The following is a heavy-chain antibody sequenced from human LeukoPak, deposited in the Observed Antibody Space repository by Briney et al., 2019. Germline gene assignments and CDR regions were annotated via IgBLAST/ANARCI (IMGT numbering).Heavy chain of an antibody. CDR3: ARDFGGYYGMDV. J-gene: IGHJ6*02. V-gene: IGHV4-31*03. CDR2: IYYSGST. Sequence: PSQTLSLTCTVSGGSISSGGYYWSWIRQHPGKGLEWIGYIYYSGSTYYNPSLKSRVIISVDTSKNQFSLKLSSVTAADTAVYYCARDFGGYYGMDVWGQGTTVTVSS. D-gene: IGHD4-23*01. CDR1: GGSISSGGYY.